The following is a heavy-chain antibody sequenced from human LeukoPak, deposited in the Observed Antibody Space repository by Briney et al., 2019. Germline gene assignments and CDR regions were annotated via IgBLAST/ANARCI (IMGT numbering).Heavy chain of an antibody. Sequence: GESLKISCKGSGYSFTSYWIGWVRQMPGKGLEWMGIIYPGDSDTRYSPSFQGQVTISADKSISTAYLQWSSLKASDTAMYYCARLEWELLHPGWLAPKSNEKDAFDIWGQGTMVTVSS. J-gene: IGHJ3*02. D-gene: IGHD1-26*01. CDR1: GYSFTSYW. CDR2: IYPGDSDT. V-gene: IGHV5-51*01. CDR3: ARLEWELLHPGWLAPKSNEKDAFDI.